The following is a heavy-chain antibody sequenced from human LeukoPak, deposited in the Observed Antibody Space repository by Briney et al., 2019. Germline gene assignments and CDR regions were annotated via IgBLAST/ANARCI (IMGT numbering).Heavy chain of an antibody. Sequence: SETLSLTCTVSGGSISTSTYYWAWIRQPPGKGLEWIGTIYYSGSTYYNPSLKGRVTISVDTSKNQFSLKLSSVTAADTAVYYCARLDGSPRARFDCWGQGTLVTVSS. D-gene: IGHD1-26*01. CDR3: ARLDGSPRARFDC. V-gene: IGHV4-39*01. CDR1: GGSISTSTYY. CDR2: IYYSGST. J-gene: IGHJ4*02.